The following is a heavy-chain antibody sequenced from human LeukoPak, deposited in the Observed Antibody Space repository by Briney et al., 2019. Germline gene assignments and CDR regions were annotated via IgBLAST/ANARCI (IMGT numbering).Heavy chain of an antibody. Sequence: GGSLRLSCAASGFTFSSYEMNWVRQAPGKGLEWVSYISSSGSTIYYADSVKGRFTISRENAKNSLYLQMNSLRAEATAVYYCAELGITMIGGVWGKGTTVTISS. J-gene: IGHJ6*04. V-gene: IGHV3-48*03. CDR3: AELGITMIGGV. CDR1: GFTFSSYE. CDR2: ISSSGSTI. D-gene: IGHD3-10*02.